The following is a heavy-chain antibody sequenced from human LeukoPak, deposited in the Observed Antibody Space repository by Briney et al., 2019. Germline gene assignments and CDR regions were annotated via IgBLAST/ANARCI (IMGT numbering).Heavy chain of an antibody. V-gene: IGHV3-23*01. CDR1: GITVSQND. CDR2: LSGSGAYT. J-gene: IGHJ1*01. CDR3: AKYFASGSYYKLPH. Sequence: GGSLRLSCAASGITVSQNDMSWVRQAPGKGLEWVSTLSGSGAYTYYADSVKGRFTISRDNSKNTLYLQMNSLRAEDTAVYYCAKYFASGSYYKLPHWGQGTLVTVSS. D-gene: IGHD3-10*01.